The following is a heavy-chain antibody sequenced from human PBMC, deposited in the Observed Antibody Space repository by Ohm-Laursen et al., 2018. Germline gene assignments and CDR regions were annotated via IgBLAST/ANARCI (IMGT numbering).Heavy chain of an antibody. CDR2: IHYDGRT. V-gene: IGHV4-59*12. CDR1: DAAFRRDY. J-gene: IGHJ4*02. D-gene: IGHD6-19*01. CDR3: ARLPDHSGWPFDY. Sequence: TLSLTCIVSDAAFRRDYRTWIRQFPGREMEWIGYIHYDGRTVYNPSLRSRLTMSIDTSKKQFSLRLTSATAADTAIYYCARLPDHSGWPFDYWGQGTLVTVSS.